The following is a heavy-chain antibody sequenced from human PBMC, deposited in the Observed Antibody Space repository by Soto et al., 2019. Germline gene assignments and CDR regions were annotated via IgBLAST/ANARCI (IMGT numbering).Heavy chain of an antibody. CDR3: ASTGNYGSGTSFRVDY. V-gene: IGHV1-2*02. CDR1: GYTFTGYY. J-gene: IGHJ4*02. Sequence: ASVKVSCKASGYTFTGYYVHWVRQAPGQGLEWMGWINPNSGATIYPQKFQGRVTMTRDTSISTAYMELNSLRFDDTAVYYCASTGNYGSGTSFRVDYWGQGTLVTISS. CDR2: INPNSGAT. D-gene: IGHD3-10*01.